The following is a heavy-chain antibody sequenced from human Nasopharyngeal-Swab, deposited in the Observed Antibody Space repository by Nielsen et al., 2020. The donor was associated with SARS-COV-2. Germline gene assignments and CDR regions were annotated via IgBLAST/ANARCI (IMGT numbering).Heavy chain of an antibody. CDR1: GFTFDDYA. Sequence: GGSLRLSCAASGFTFDDYAMHWVRQAPGKGLEWVSGISWNSGSIGYADSVKGRFTISRDNSKNTLYLQMNSLRAEDTAVYYCAHNRIGYYYYMDVWGKGTTVTVSS. CDR3: AHNRIGYYYYMDV. CDR2: ISWNSGSI. V-gene: IGHV3-9*01. D-gene: IGHD1-1*01. J-gene: IGHJ6*03.